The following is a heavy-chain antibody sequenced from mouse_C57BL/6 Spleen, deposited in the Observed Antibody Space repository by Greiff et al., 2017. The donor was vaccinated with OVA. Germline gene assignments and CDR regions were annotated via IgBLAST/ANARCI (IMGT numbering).Heavy chain of an antibody. D-gene: IGHD4-1*01. CDR3: ARTGNWVPFAY. J-gene: IGHJ3*01. CDR2: INPNNGGT. CDR1: GYTFTDYY. Sequence: EVQLQQSGPELVKPGASVKISCKASGYTFTDYYMNWVKQSHGKSLEWIGDINPNNGGTSYNQKFKGKATLTVDKSSSTAYMELRSLTSEDSAVYYCARTGNWVPFAYWGQGTLVTVSA. V-gene: IGHV1-26*01.